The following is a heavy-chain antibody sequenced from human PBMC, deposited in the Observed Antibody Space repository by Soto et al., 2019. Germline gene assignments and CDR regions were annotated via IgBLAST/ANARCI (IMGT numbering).Heavy chain of an antibody. CDR1: GFTFSSYG. Sequence: GGSLRLSCAASGFTFSSYGMHWVRQAPGKGLEWVAVISYDGSNKYYADSVKGRFTISRDNSKNTLYLQMNSLRAEDTAVYYCXKIQGMVRGVITWDFDYWGQGTLVTVSS. D-gene: IGHD3-10*01. CDR2: ISYDGSNK. V-gene: IGHV3-30*18. CDR3: XKIQGMVRGVITWDFDY. J-gene: IGHJ4*02.